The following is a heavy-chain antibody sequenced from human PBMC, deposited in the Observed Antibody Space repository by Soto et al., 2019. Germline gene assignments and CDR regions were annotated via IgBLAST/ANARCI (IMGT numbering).Heavy chain of an antibody. D-gene: IGHD2-2*02. J-gene: IGHJ6*02. CDR2: ISGYNGHT. V-gene: IGHV1-18*01. CDR1: GYTFTSYG. Sequence: QVQLVQSGAEVKKPGASVKVSCKASGYTFTSYGISWVRQAPGQGLEWMGWISGYNGHTSYAQKVQGRVSMTTDPSTSTAYMELRSLRPNDTAVYYCAKLGGSYNYGMDVWAKGPRSPSP. CDR3: AKLGGSYNYGMDV.